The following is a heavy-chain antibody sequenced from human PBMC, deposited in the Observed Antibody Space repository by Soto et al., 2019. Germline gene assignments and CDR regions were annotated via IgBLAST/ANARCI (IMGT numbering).Heavy chain of an antibody. J-gene: IGHJ6*02. CDR3: ARDAGLGVNYYYYGMDV. D-gene: IGHD3-10*01. CDR2: IWYDGSNK. Sequence: QVQLVESGGGVVQPGRSLRLSCAASGFTFSSYGMHWVRQAPGKGLEWVAVIWYDGSNKYYADSVKGRFTIFRDNSKNTLYLQMNSLRAEDTAVYYCARDAGLGVNYYYYGMDVWGQGTTVTVSS. CDR1: GFTFSSYG. V-gene: IGHV3-33*01.